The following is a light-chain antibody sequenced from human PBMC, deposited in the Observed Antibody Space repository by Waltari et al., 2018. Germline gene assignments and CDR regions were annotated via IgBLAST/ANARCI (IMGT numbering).Light chain of an antibody. V-gene: IGKV3-15*01. CDR1: QSITNN. CDR3: QQYDNWPPIT. Sequence: EIVMTQSPATLSVSPGERATLSCRASQSITNNLAWYQQKPGQAPRPPIYGASTRAAGNPAKFRGSGAGTEFTLTISSLQSEDFAVYYCQQYDNWPPITFGQGTRLEI. CDR2: GAS. J-gene: IGKJ5*01.